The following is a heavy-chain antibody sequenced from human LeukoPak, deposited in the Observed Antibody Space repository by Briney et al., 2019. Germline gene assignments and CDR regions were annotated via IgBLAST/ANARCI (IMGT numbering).Heavy chain of an antibody. V-gene: IGHV1-2*02. J-gene: IGHJ4*02. Sequence: ASVKVSCKASGYIFTGYYVHWVRQAPGQGLEWMGWINPNSGDTNFAQNFQGRVTMTRDTSISTAYMELSRLTSDDTAIYFCARGGGYSCGYTPSDYWGQGTLVTVSS. D-gene: IGHD5-18*01. CDR1: GYIFTGYY. CDR3: ARGGGYSCGYTPSDY. CDR2: INPNSGDT.